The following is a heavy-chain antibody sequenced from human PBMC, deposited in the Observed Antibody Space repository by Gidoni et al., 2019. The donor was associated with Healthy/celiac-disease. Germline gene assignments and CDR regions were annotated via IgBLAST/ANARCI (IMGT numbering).Heavy chain of an antibody. CDR1: GYTFTSYG. CDR2: ISAYNGNT. V-gene: IGHV1-18*01. D-gene: IGHD2-2*02. CDR3: ARDHDIVVVPAAIPTDAFDI. J-gene: IGHJ3*02. Sequence: QVQLVQSGAEVKKPGASVKVSCKASGYTFTSYGISWVRQAPGQGLEWMGWISAYNGNTNYAQKLQGRVTMTTDTSTSTAYMELRSLRSDDTAVYYCARDHDIVVVPAAIPTDAFDIWGQGTMVTVSS.